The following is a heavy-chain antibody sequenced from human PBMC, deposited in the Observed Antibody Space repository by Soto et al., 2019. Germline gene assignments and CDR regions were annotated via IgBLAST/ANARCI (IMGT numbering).Heavy chain of an antibody. V-gene: IGHV3-53*01. CDR2: IYSGGST. J-gene: IGHJ4*02. Sequence: GGSLRLSCAASGFTVSSNYMSWVRQAPGKGLEWVSVIYSGGSTYYADSVKGRFTISRDNSKNTLYLQMNSLRAEDTAVYYCARGFYSGYEMYYFDYRGQGTLVTVSS. CDR3: ARGFYSGYEMYYFDY. CDR1: GFTVSSNY. D-gene: IGHD5-12*01.